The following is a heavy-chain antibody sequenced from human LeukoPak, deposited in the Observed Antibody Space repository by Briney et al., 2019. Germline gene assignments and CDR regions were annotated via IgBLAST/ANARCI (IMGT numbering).Heavy chain of an antibody. D-gene: IGHD1-7*01. V-gene: IGHV3-7*01. J-gene: IGHJ6*03. CDR3: ARVYNWNYNYYYMDV. Sequence: GGSLRLSCAASGFTFSSYWMSWVRQAPGKGLEWVANIKQDGSEKYYVDSVKGRFTISRDNAKNSLYLQMNSLRAEDTAVYYCARVYNWNYNYYYMDVWGKGTTVTVSS. CDR2: IKQDGSEK. CDR1: GFTFSSYW.